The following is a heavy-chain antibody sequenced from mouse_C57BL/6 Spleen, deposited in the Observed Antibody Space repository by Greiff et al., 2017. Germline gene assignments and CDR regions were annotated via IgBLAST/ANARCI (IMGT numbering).Heavy chain of an antibody. CDR3: VREAIYYDYLYYFDY. Sequence: EVQRVESGGGLVQPKGSLKLSCAASGFTFNTYAMHWVRQAPGKGLEWVARIRSKSSNYATYYADSVKDRFTISRDDSQSMLYLQMNNLKTEDTAMYYCVREAIYYDYLYYFDYWGQGTTLTVSS. CDR2: IRSKSSNYAT. J-gene: IGHJ2*01. D-gene: IGHD2-4*01. CDR1: GFTFNTYA. V-gene: IGHV10-3*01.